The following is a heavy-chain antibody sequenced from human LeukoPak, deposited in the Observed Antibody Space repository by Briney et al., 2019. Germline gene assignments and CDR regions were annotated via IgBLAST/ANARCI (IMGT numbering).Heavy chain of an antibody. D-gene: IGHD3-9*01. J-gene: IGHJ4*02. Sequence: ASVKVSCKASGYTFTGYYMHWVRQAPGQGLEWMGWISAYNGNTNYAQKLQGRVTMTTDTSTSTAYMELRSLRSDDTAVYYCARGLRREYYDILTGYYRLVWDYFDYWGQGTLVTVSS. V-gene: IGHV1-18*04. CDR1: GYTFTGYY. CDR3: ARGLRREYYDILTGYYRLVWDYFDY. CDR2: ISAYNGNT.